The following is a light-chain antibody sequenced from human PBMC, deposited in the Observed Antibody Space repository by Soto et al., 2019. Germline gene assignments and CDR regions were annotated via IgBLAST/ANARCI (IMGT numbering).Light chain of an antibody. Sequence: QSVLTQPPSASGSPGQRVTISCSGSSSNIGGETVNWYQQVPGTAPKLLIYGKTQRPSGVPDRFSGSKSGTSVSLAISGLQSEDEADHYCAAWDDSLNGWVFGGGTKLTVL. CDR1: SSNIGGET. CDR2: GKT. CDR3: AAWDDSLNGWV. J-gene: IGLJ3*02. V-gene: IGLV1-44*01.